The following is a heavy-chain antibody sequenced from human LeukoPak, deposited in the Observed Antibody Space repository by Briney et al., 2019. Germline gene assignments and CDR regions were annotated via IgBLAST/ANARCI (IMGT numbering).Heavy chain of an antibody. V-gene: IGHV1-8*01. D-gene: IGHD3-10*01. CDR1: GYTFTSYD. CDR2: MNPNSGST. CDR3: ARVWGSGSYGYFDY. Sequence: ASVKVSCKASGYTFTSYDINWVRQATGQGLEWMGWMNPNSGSTSYAQKFQGRVTMTRDTSTSTVYMELSSLRSEDTAVYYCARVWGSGSYGYFDYWGQGTLVTVSS. J-gene: IGHJ4*02.